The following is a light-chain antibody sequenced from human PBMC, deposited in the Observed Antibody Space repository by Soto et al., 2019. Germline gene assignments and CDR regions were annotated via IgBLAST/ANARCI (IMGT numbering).Light chain of an antibody. CDR1: QSVSSN. Sequence: EIVMTQSPATLSVSPGERATLSCRASQSVSSNLAWYQRKPGQAPRLLIYGASTRATGIPARFSGSGSGTEFTLTISSLQSEDFAIYYCQQYNNWLTWTFGQGTKVDIK. CDR2: GAS. J-gene: IGKJ1*01. V-gene: IGKV3-15*01. CDR3: QQYNNWLTWT.